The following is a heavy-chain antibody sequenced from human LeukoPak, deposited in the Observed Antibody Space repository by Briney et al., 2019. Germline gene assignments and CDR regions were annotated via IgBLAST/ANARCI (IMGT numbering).Heavy chain of an antibody. CDR3: AKATVGGYED. Sequence: PGGSLRLSCPASGITVSSNYMSWLRQAPGQGLDWVSFVASDGSTKYADSVKGRFAIPRDNSKNTPYLQMNSLRAEDTGVYYCAKATVGGYEDWGQGTLVTVSS. V-gene: IGHV3-53*01. CDR2: VASDGST. J-gene: IGHJ4*02. CDR1: GITVSSNY. D-gene: IGHD5-12*01.